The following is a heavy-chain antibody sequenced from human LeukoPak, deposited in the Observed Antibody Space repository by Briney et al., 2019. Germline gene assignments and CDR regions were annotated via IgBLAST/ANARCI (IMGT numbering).Heavy chain of an antibody. CDR2: IYTSGST. V-gene: IGHV4-4*09. CDR1: GGSISSYY. J-gene: IGHJ4*02. CDR3: ARAAGGNFDY. Sequence: SETLSLTCTVSGGSISSYYWSWIRQPPGMGLEWIGYIYTSGSTNYNPSLKSRVTISVDTSKNQFSLKLSSVTAADTAVYYCARAAGGNFDYWGQGTLVTVSS. D-gene: IGHD3-16*01.